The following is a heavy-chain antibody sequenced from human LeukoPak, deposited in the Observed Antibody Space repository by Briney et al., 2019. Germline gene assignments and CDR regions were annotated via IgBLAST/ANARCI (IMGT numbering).Heavy chain of an antibody. D-gene: IGHD1-20*01. V-gene: IGHV4-39*07. J-gene: IGHJ4*02. Sequence: SETLSLTCTVSGGSISSSGYYWGWIRQPPGKGLEWIGSIYYSGSTYYNPSLKSRVTISVDTSKNQFSLKLSSVTAADTAVYYCALTGTTLHYFDYWGQGTLVTVSS. CDR2: IYYSGST. CDR1: GGSISSSGYY. CDR3: ALTGTTLHYFDY.